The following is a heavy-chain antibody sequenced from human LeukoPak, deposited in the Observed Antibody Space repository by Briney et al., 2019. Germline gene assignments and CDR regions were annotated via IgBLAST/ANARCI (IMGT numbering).Heavy chain of an antibody. J-gene: IGHJ4*02. Sequence: PGGSLRLSCAASGFTFDDYAMHWVRQAPGKGLEWVSGISWNSGSIGYADSVKDRFTISRDNAKNSLYLQMNSLRAEDTALYYCAKSGGPSAGRPYYFDYWGQGTLVTVSS. CDR2: ISWNSGSI. CDR3: AKSGGPSAGRPYYFDY. V-gene: IGHV3-9*01. CDR1: GFTFDDYA. D-gene: IGHD6-13*01.